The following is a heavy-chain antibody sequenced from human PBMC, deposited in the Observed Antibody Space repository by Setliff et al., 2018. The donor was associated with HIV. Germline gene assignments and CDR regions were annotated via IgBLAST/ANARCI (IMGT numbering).Heavy chain of an antibody. Sequence: PSETLSLTCTVSGGSISSSSYYWGWIRQPPGKGLEWIGYIYTSGSTDYNPSLKSRVTISVDTSKNQFSLKLNSVTAADTAMYYCARVVDADYLDYWGQGTPVTVSS. CDR1: GGSISSSSYY. V-gene: IGHV4-39*01. CDR3: ARVVDADYLDY. D-gene: IGHD2-15*01. CDR2: IYTSGST. J-gene: IGHJ4*02.